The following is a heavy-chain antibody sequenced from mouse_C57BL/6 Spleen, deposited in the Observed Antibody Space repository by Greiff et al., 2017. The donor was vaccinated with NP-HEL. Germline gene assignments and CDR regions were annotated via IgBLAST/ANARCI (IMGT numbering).Heavy chain of an antibody. CDR3: ARSLSYGSSYWYFDV. Sequence: QVQLQQPGAELVMPGASVKLSCKASGYTFTSYWMHWVKQRPGQGLEWIGEIDPSDSYTNYNQKFKGKSTLTVDKSSSTAYMQLSSLTSEDSAVYYCARSLSYGSSYWYFDVWGTGTTVTVSS. V-gene: IGHV1-69*01. J-gene: IGHJ1*03. CDR1: GYTFTSYW. CDR2: IDPSDSYT. D-gene: IGHD1-1*01.